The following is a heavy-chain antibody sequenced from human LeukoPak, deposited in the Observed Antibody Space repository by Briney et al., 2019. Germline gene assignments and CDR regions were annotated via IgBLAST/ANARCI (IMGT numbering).Heavy chain of an antibody. D-gene: IGHD6-13*01. CDR1: GYSFTSYW. CDR3: AVSKGIAAAGTFPGDNWFDP. J-gene: IGHJ5*02. V-gene: IGHV5-51*01. Sequence: GESLKISCKGSGYSFTSYWIGWVRQMPGKGLEWMGIIYPGDSDTRYSPSFQGQVTISADKSISTAYLQWSSLKASDTAMYYCAVSKGIAAAGTFPGDNWFDPWGQGTLVTVSS. CDR2: IYPGDSDT.